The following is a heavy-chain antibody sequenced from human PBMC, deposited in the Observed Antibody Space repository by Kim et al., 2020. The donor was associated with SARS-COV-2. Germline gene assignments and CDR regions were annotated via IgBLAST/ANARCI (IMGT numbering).Heavy chain of an antibody. J-gene: IGHJ6*02. Sequence: GGSLRLSCAASGFTFSSYSMNWVRQAPGKGLEWVSYISSSSSTIYYADSVKGRFTISRDNAKNSLYLQMNSLRDEDTAVYYCARDKQGDVSIAAAGTIGGGMDVWGQGTTVTVSS. CDR3: ARDKQGDVSIAAAGTIGGGMDV. CDR2: ISSSSSTI. D-gene: IGHD6-13*01. CDR1: GFTFSSYS. V-gene: IGHV3-48*02.